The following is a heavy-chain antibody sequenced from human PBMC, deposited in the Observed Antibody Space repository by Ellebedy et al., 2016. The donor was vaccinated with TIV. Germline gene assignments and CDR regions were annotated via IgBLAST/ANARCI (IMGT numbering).Heavy chain of an antibody. CDR1: GYTFTTYA. CDR2: INAGSGNT. J-gene: IGHJ4*02. Sequence: AASVKVSCKASGYTFTTYAMHWVRQAPGQRLQWMGWINAGSGNTKYSQKFQGRVTITRDTSASTAYMELSTLRSEDTAVYFCARVAFYYDSSAYYNRTNLYFDYWGQGTLVTVSS. CDR3: ARVAFYYDSSAYYNRTNLYFDY. V-gene: IGHV1-3*01. D-gene: IGHD3-22*01.